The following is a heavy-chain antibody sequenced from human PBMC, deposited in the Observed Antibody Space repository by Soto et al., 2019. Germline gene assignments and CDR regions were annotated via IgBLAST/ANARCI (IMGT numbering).Heavy chain of an antibody. D-gene: IGHD1-26*01. V-gene: IGHV4-59*01. CDR1: GGSISSYY. J-gene: IGHJ3*02. Sequence: QVQLQESGPGLVKPSETLSLTCTVSGGSISSYYWSWIRQPPGKGLEWIGYIYYSGSTNYNPSLKSRVTISVDTSKNQFSLKLSSVTAADTAVYYCARVSRIRRKWELRPFAFDIWGQGTMVTVSS. CDR2: IYYSGST. CDR3: ARVSRIRRKWELRPFAFDI.